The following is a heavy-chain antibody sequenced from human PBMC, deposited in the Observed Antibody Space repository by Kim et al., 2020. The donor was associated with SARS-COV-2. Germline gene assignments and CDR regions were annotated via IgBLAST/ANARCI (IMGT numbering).Heavy chain of an antibody. D-gene: IGHD2-15*01. CDR3: ARVGGGYCSGGSCYHWFDP. V-gene: IGHV1-8*01. CDR1: GYTFTSYD. Sequence: ASVKVSCKASGYTFTSYDINWVRQATGQGLEWMGWMNPNSGNTGYAQKFQGRVTMTRNTSISTAYMELSSLRSEDTAVYYCARVGGGYCSGGSCYHWFDPWGQGTLVTVSS. CDR2: MNPNSGNT. J-gene: IGHJ5*02.